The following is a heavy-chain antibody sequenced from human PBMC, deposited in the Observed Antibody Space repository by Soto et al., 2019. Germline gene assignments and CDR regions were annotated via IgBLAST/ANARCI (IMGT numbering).Heavy chain of an antibody. CDR1: GYTFTGYY. CDR3: AREYITMVRGVIITDWFDP. D-gene: IGHD3-10*01. V-gene: IGHV1-2*04. Sequence: WASVKVSCKASGYTFTGYYMHWVRQAPGQGLEWMGWINPNSGGANYAQKFQGWVTMTRDTSISTAYMELSRLRSDDTAVYYCAREYITMVRGVIITDWFDPWGQGTLVTVSS. CDR2: INPNSGGA. J-gene: IGHJ5*02.